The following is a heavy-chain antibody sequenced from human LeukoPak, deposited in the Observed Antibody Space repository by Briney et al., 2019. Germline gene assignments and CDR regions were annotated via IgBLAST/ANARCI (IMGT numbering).Heavy chain of an antibody. D-gene: IGHD3-22*01. J-gene: IGHJ3*02. CDR2: IYPGDSDT. Sequence: GESLKISCKGSGYSFTSYWIGWVRPMPGKGLEWMGIIYPGDSDTRYSPSFQGQVTISADKSISTAYLQWSSLKASDTGMYYCERRGYYYDSSGYYTTGFDIWGQGTMVTVSS. CDR3: ERRGYYYDSSGYYTTGFDI. V-gene: IGHV5-51*01. CDR1: GYSFTSYW.